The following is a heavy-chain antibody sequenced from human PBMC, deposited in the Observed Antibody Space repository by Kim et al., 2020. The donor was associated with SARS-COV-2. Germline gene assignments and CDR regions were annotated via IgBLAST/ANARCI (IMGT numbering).Heavy chain of an antibody. D-gene: IGHD6-13*01. Sequence: QGRVTITADESTSTAYMELSSLRSEDTAVYYCASTTAGEVAAAGIHYFDYWGQGTLVTVSS. J-gene: IGHJ4*02. V-gene: IGHV1-69*01. CDR3: ASTTAGEVAAAGIHYFDY.